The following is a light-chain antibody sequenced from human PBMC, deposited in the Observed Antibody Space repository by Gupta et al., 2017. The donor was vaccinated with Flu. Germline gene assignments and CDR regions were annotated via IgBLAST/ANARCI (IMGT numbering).Light chain of an antibody. Sequence: DVVMTQSPLSLPVTLGQPASISCNSSQSLVYKNGHTYLNWVQQRPGQSPRRLVYEVSNRDSGVTVRFSGRGEYNDFTLKSSRGEEEAGGVYYGIQRKPPWTFGQGTKLDIK. CDR1: QSLVYKNGHTY. V-gene: IGKV2-30*01. CDR2: EVS. CDR3: IQRKPPWT. J-gene: IGKJ2*02.